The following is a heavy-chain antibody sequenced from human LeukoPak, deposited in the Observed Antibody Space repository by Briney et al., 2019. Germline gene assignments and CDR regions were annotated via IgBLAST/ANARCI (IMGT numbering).Heavy chain of an antibody. CDR1: GGSFSGYY. D-gene: IGHD3-3*01. Sequence: SETLSLTCAVYGGSFSGYYWSWIRQPPGKGLEWIGYIYYSGSTYYNPSLKSRVTISVDTSKNQFSLKLSSVTAADTAVYYCARAGGFFSPFGYWGQGTLVTVSS. CDR2: IYYSGST. V-gene: IGHV4-34*09. CDR3: ARAGGFFSPFGY. J-gene: IGHJ4*02.